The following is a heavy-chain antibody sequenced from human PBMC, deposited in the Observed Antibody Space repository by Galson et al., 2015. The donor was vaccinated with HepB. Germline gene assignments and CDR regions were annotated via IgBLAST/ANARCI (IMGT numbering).Heavy chain of an antibody. CDR1: GFTFSIYN. D-gene: IGHD1-1*01. CDR2: ISSSGTYI. Sequence: SLRLSCAASGFTFSIYNMNWVRQAPGKGLEWVSFISSSGTYIYYADSLKGRFTISRDNARNSLYLQMNSLRAEDTAVYYCTRGSGRLAGYFDLWGRGTLVTVSS. V-gene: IGHV3-21*01. J-gene: IGHJ2*01. CDR3: TRGSGRLAGYFDL.